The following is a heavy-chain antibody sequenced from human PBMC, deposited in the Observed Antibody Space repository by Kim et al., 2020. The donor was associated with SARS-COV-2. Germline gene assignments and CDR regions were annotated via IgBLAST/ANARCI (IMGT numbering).Heavy chain of an antibody. Sequence: GGSLRLSCAASGFTLTSYRMNWVRQAPGKGLEWVSYIGRSGNTIYYADSVEGRFIISKDNAKNSVYLQMSNLRDEDTAVYFCARSAYGSGTYYYYYYGMDVWGQGTTVTVSS. CDR2: IGRSGNTI. D-gene: IGHD3-10*01. CDR3: ARSAYGSGTYYYYYYGMDV. J-gene: IGHJ6*02. V-gene: IGHV3-48*02. CDR1: GFTLTSYR.